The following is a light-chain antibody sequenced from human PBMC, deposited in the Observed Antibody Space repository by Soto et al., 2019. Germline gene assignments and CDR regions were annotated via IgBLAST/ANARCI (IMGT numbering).Light chain of an antibody. CDR3: LQGTHWPWT. V-gene: IGKV2-30*02. J-gene: IGKJ1*01. CDR1: QSLIHSDGSTY. CDR2: EVS. Sequence: DVVMTQSPLFLPVTLGQPASISCRSSQSLIHSDGSTYLSWFQQRPGQSPRRLIYEVSDRDSGVPDRFTGSGSGNDFTLKISRVEAEDVGVYYCLQGTHWPWTFGQGTEVEIK.